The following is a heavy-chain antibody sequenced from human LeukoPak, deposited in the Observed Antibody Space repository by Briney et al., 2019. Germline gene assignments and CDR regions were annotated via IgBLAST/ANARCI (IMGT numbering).Heavy chain of an antibody. D-gene: IGHD3-22*01. Sequence: WASVTVSFKASGDTFTSYYMHWVRQAPGQGLEWMGIINPSGGSTSYAQKYQGRVTMTRDMSTSTVYMELSNQRSEDTAVYYCARGKHYYDSSDYYYEGDGFDIWGQGTMVTVSS. CDR3: ARGKHYYDSSDYYYEGDGFDI. V-gene: IGHV1-46*01. J-gene: IGHJ3*02. CDR2: INPSGGST. CDR1: GDTFTSYY.